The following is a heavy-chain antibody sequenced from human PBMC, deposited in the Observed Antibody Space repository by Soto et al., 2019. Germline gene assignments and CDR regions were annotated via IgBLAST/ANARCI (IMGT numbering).Heavy chain of an antibody. CDR3: ARQSPDYLGSVGWFDP. D-gene: IGHD1-26*01. Sequence: SETLSLTCTVSGGSISSSSYYWVRIRQPPGKGLEWIGSIYYSGTTYYNPSLKSRVTISVDTSKNQFSLKLRSVTAADTAVYYCARQSPDYLGSVGWFDPWGQGTLVTV. CDR2: IYYSGTT. J-gene: IGHJ5*02. CDR1: GGSISSSSYY. V-gene: IGHV4-39*01.